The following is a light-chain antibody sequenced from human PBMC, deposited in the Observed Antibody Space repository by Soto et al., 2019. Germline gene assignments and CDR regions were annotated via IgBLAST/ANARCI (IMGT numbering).Light chain of an antibody. CDR3: QHYSSSSGA. J-gene: IGKJ1*01. CDR2: NAS. V-gene: IGKV1-13*02. Sequence: AIPHTQPPSSLSASFGAGVTLTCRASPGISNYLAWYQQKPGKAPKLLIYNASTLKSGVPPRFSGSGSGTEFTLTISRLQPEDFATYYWQHYSSSSGALGQGTKVDI. CDR1: PGISNY.